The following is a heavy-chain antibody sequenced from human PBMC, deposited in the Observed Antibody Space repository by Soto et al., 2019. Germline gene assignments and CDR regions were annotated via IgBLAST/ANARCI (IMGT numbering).Heavy chain of an antibody. J-gene: IGHJ5*02. D-gene: IGHD1-26*01. CDR2: IIPIFGTA. Sequence: QVQLVQSGAEVKKPGSSVKVSCKASGGTFTTYAITWVRQAPGQGLEWMGGIIPIFGTANYAQKFQGRVTITADESTSTASMHLISLRSDATAVYYCAREVGATLNWFDPWGQGTLVTVSS. CDR1: GGTFTTYA. V-gene: IGHV1-69*01. CDR3: AREVGATLNWFDP.